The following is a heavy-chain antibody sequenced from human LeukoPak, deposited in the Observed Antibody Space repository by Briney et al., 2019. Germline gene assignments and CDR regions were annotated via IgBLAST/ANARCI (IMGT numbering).Heavy chain of an antibody. D-gene: IGHD7-27*01. CDR3: AKDSNWGFADAFDI. J-gene: IGHJ3*02. CDR2: INPNSGGT. CDR1: GYTFTGYY. V-gene: IGHV1-2*02. Sequence: ASVKVSCKASGYTFTGYYMHWVRQAPGQGLEWMGWINPNSGGTNYAQKFQGRVTMTRDTSISTAYMELSRLRSDDTAVYYCAKDSNWGFADAFDIWGQGTMVTVSS.